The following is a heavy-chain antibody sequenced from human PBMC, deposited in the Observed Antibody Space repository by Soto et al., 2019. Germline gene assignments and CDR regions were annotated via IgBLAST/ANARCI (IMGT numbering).Heavy chain of an antibody. V-gene: IGHV1-3*01. CDR2: INAGDGNT. D-gene: IGHD3-10*01. CDR1: GYIFTNYA. Sequence: QVHLVQSGAEVKKPGASVNVSCKASGYIFTNYATHWVRQAPGQRLEWMGRINAGDGNTRYSQNFQDRVTITRDTSASTAYMQLSSLTSEDSTLYFCARGSVSFDSWGQGTLVTVSS. J-gene: IGHJ4*02. CDR3: ARGSVSFDS.